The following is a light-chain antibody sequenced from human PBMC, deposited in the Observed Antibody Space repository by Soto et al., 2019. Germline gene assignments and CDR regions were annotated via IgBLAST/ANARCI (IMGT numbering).Light chain of an antibody. Sequence: EIVLTQSPGTLSLSPGERATLSCRVSQSVSSSSLAWYRQKPGQAPRLLLYGASTRATGIPVRFSGSGFGTEFTLTISRLEPEDFAVYYCQQYGSSPWTFGQGTKVDIK. CDR3: QQYGSSPWT. V-gene: IGKV3-20*01. CDR1: QSVSSSS. J-gene: IGKJ1*01. CDR2: GAS.